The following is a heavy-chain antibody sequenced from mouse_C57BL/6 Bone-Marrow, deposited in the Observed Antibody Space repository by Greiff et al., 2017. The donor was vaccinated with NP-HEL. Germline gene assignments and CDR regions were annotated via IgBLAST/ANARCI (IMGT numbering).Heavy chain of an antibody. CDR1: GYTFTSYW. CDR2: IHPNRGRT. J-gene: IGHJ2*01. Sequence: QVQLKQPGAELVKPGASVKLSCKASGYTFTSYWMHWVKQRPGQGLEWIGMIHPNRGRTNYNEKFKSKATLTVDKSSSTAYMQLSSLTSEDSAVYYCARSGGYDLDYWGQGTTLTVSS. V-gene: IGHV1-64*01. CDR3: ARSGGYDLDY. D-gene: IGHD2-2*01.